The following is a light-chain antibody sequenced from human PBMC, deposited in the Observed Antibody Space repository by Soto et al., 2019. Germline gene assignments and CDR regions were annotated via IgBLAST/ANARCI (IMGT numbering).Light chain of an antibody. J-gene: IGKJ1*01. V-gene: IGKV1-5*03. CDR3: QQSNSYWT. CDR1: QSISSW. CDR2: KAS. Sequence: DIQMTQSPSTLSASVGDRVTITCRASQSISSWLTWYQQKPGKAPKLLIYKASSLESGVPSRFSGSGSGTAFTLSISRLQTDDFATYYCQQSNSYWTFGQGTKVEIK.